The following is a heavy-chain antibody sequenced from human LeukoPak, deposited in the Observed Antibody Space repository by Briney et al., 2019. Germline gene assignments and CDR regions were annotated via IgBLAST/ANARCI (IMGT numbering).Heavy chain of an antibody. CDR2: TYYSGSI. Sequence: PSETLSLTCAVSGYSISSSNWWGWIRQPPGKGLEWIGYTYYSGSIYYNPSLKSRVTMSVDTSKNQFSLKLSSVTAVDTAVYYCARSDNPAGDAFDIWGQGTMVTVSS. J-gene: IGHJ3*02. CDR3: ARSDNPAGDAFDI. V-gene: IGHV4-28*05. D-gene: IGHD2-2*01. CDR1: GYSISSSNW.